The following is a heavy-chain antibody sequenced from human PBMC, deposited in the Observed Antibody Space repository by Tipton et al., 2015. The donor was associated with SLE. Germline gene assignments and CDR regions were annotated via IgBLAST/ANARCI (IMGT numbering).Heavy chain of an antibody. CDR3: SRDAYDSSDYRRGGALDF. CDR2: VYHSGTT. J-gene: IGHJ3*01. D-gene: IGHD3-22*01. Sequence: TLSLTCSVSGGSINVYYWSWVRQSPGKGLEWIGSVYHSGTTYYGPSLKSRVTISVDTSKNQFSLTLSSMTAADTAVYYCSRDAYDSSDYRRGGALDFWGRGTMVTVSS. V-gene: IGHV4-38-2*02. CDR1: GGSINVYY.